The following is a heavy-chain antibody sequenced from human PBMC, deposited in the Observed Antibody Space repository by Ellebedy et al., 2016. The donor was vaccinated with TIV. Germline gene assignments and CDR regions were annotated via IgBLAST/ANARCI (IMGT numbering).Heavy chain of an antibody. CDR3: ARRPTYGPLEFFDY. Sequence: GESLKISCKGSGYSFTSFWIGWVRQMPGKGLEWMAIIYPGDSNTLYSPSFQGQVTISADKSIGTAYLQWSSLKASDSAMYYCARRPTYGPLEFFDYWGQGTLVTVSS. CDR1: GYSFTSFW. D-gene: IGHD1-1*01. CDR2: IYPGDSNT. J-gene: IGHJ4*02. V-gene: IGHV5-51*01.